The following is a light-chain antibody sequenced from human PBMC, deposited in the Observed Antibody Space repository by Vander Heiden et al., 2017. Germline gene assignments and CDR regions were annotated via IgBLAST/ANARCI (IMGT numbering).Light chain of an antibody. V-gene: IGKV1-39*01. CDR3: QQCDSTPVT. Sequence: DLHMTQSPSSLFASVGDRVTITCRASQSISSYLNWYQQKPGKAPKLLIYAASILQNGVPSRFSGSGSGTDFTLTISRLQPEDFATYYCQQCDSTPVTFGQGTKVEIK. CDR1: QSISSY. CDR2: AAS. J-gene: IGKJ1*01.